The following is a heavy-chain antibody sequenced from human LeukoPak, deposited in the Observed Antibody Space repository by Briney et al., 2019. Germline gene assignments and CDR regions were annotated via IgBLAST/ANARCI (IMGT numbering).Heavy chain of an antibody. CDR1: GFTFSSYW. D-gene: IGHD6-13*01. CDR2: IKQDGSEK. V-gene: IGHV3-7*01. CDR3: ARDGLAAAGFPTPRFVALSGGMDV. Sequence: GGSLRLSCAASGFTFSSYWMSWVRQAPGKGLEWVANIKQDGSEKYYVDSVKGRFTISRDNAKNSLYLQMNSLRAEDTAVYYCARDGLAAAGFPTPRFVALSGGMDVWGQGTTVTVSS. J-gene: IGHJ6*02.